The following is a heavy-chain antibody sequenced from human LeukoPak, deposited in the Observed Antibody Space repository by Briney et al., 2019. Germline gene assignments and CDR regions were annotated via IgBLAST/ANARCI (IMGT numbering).Heavy chain of an antibody. V-gene: IGHV4-4*07. Sequence: SETPSLTCTVSGGSISSYYWSWIRQPAGKGLEWIGRIYTGGTTHYNPSLKSRVTISLDTSRNQFSLKLNSVTAADTAVYYCAKSNGYGLIDIWGQGTMVTVSS. CDR3: AKSNGYGLIDI. CDR2: IYTGGTT. D-gene: IGHD3-22*01. CDR1: GGSISSYY. J-gene: IGHJ3*02.